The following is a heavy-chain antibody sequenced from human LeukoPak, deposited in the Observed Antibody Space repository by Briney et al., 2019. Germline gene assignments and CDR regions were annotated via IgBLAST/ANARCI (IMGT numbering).Heavy chain of an antibody. CDR3: AKSRGSSTSAYAMDV. Sequence: GGSLGLSCAASGFTFSSYSMSWVRQAPGKGLEWVSGISGSGGSTYYADSVKGRFTISRDNSKNTLYLQMNSLRAEDTAVYYCAKSRGSSTSAYAMDVWGQGTTVTVSS. CDR1: GFTFSSYS. J-gene: IGHJ6*02. V-gene: IGHV3-23*01. CDR2: ISGSGGST. D-gene: IGHD2-2*01.